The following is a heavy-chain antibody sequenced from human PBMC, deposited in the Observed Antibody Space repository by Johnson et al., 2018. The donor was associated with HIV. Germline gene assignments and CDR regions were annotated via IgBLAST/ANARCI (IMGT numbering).Heavy chain of an antibody. J-gene: IGHJ3*02. CDR2: ISGSGGST. D-gene: IGHD6-13*01. V-gene: IGHV3-23*04. CDR3: AKDKYSSSPDAFEI. Sequence: VQLVESGGSVVRPGGSLRLSCAASGFTFDDYGMSWVRQAPGKGLEWVSAISGSGGSTYYADSVKGRFTISRDNSKNTLYLEMNSLRAEDTAVYYCAKDKYSSSPDAFEIWGQGTLVTVSS. CDR1: GFTFDDYG.